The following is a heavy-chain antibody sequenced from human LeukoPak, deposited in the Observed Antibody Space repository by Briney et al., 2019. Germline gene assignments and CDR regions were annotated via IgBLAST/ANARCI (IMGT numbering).Heavy chain of an antibody. J-gene: IGHJ4*02. CDR1: GFTSDGYA. CDR2: ISWDGGTT. V-gene: IGHV3-43D*03. CDR3: AKGRGFYCGGDCYLDY. Sequence: GGSLRLSCAASGFTSDGYAMHWVRQPPGKGLEWVSLISWDGGTTSYADSVKGRFTISRDNSKNSLYLQLNSLRAEDTALYYCAKGRGFYCGGDCYLDYWGQGTLVTVSS. D-gene: IGHD2-21*02.